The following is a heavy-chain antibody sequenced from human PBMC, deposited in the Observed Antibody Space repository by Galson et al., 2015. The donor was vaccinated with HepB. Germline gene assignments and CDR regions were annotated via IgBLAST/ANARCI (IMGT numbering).Heavy chain of an antibody. J-gene: IGHJ4*02. CDR1: GFTFSSYA. D-gene: IGHD3-10*01. V-gene: IGHV3-23*01. CDR3: AKDRQLWFGELLFRGALFDY. Sequence: SLRLSCAASGFTFSSYAMSWVRQAPGKGLEWVSAISGSGGSTYYADSVKGRFTISRDNSKNTLYLQMNSLRAEDTAVYYCAKDRQLWFGELLFRGALFDYWGQGTLVTVSS. CDR2: ISGSGGST.